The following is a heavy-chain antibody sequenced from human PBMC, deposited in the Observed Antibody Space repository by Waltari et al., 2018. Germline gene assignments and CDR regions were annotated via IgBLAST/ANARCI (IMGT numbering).Heavy chain of an antibody. CDR3: TTYLSTVAL. CDR2: VKSTDDGGTA. Sequence: EMQVVESGGGSVIPGGSVPLSCAPPRFFSNPPYINWVRQGPGKGLEWVGRVKSTDDGGTADYAASVAGRFTISRDDSTNMMYMQLNNLRSEDTGVYYCTTYLSTVALWGQGTPVTVSS. J-gene: IGHJ5*02. D-gene: IGHD3-9*01. CDR1: RFFSNPPY. V-gene: IGHV3-15*01.